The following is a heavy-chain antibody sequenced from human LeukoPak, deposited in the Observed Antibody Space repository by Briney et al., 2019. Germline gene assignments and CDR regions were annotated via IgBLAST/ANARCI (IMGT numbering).Heavy chain of an antibody. CDR2: INWNGGST. CDR3: ARDQRGYSGYGPFDY. V-gene: IGHV3-20*04. J-gene: IGHJ4*02. CDR1: GFTFDDYG. D-gene: IGHD5-12*01. Sequence: GGSLRLSCAASGFTFDDYGMSWVRQAPGKGLEWVSGINWNGGSTGYADSVKGRFTISRDNAKNSLYLQMNSLRAEDTALYYCARDQRGYSGYGPFDYWGQGTLVTVSS.